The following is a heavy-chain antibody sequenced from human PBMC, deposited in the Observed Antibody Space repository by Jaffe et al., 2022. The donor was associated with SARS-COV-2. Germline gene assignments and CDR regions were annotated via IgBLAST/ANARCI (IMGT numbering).Heavy chain of an antibody. J-gene: IGHJ4*02. V-gene: IGHV3-23*04. D-gene: IGHD2-15*01. CDR1: GFTFSSYA. CDR2: ISGSGGST. Sequence: EVQLVESGGGLVQPGGSLRLSCAASGFTFSSYAMSWVRQAPGKGLEWVSAISGSGGSTYYADSVKGRFTISRDNSKNTLYLQMNSLRAEDTAVYYCAKSYHCSGGSCYSEHFDYWGQGTLVTVSS. CDR3: AKSYHCSGGSCYSEHFDY.